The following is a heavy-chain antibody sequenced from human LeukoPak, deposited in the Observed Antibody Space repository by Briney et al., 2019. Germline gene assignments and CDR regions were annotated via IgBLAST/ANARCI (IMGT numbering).Heavy chain of an antibody. Sequence: PGGSLRLSCAASGFTFSSYGMHWVRQAPGKGLEGVAFIRYDGSNKYYADSVKGRFTISRDNSKNTLYLQMNSLRAEDTAVYYCANVWGVVVAARFWGKGTTVTISS. D-gene: IGHD2-15*01. J-gene: IGHJ6*04. CDR3: ANVWGVVVAARF. CDR1: GFTFSSYG. V-gene: IGHV3-30*02. CDR2: IRYDGSNK.